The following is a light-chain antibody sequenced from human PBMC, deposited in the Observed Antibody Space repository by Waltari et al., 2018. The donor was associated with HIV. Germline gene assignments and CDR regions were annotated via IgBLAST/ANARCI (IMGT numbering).Light chain of an antibody. CDR1: SLRSDY. J-gene: IGLJ2*01. Sequence: SSELTQDTAVSVALGQTVRITCQGDSLRSDYASWYQQKPGQAPVLVIYGKNNRPSGIPDRFSGSSSGNTASLTITGAQAEDEADYYCNSRDSSGNHVVFGGGTKLTVL. V-gene: IGLV3-19*01. CDR2: GKN. CDR3: NSRDSSGNHVV.